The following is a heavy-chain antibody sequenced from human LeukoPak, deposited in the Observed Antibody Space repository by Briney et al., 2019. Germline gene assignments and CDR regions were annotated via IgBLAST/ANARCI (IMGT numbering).Heavy chain of an antibody. V-gene: IGHV3-11*04. D-gene: IGHD3-22*01. CDR2: ISSSGSTI. Sequence: PGGSLRLSCAASGFTFSDYYMSWIRQAPGKGLEWVSYISSSGSTIYYADSVKGRFTISRDNAKNSLYLQMNSLRAEDTAVYYCAKKSSGYYYEYFQRWGQGTLVTVSS. J-gene: IGHJ1*01. CDR3: AKKSSGYYYEYFQR. CDR1: GFTFSDYY.